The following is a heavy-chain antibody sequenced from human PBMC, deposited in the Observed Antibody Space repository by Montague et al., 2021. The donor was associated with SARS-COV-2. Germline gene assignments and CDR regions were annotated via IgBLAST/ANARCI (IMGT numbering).Heavy chain of an antibody. CDR3: ARLGDGVVPSPILGVGPYYSYYYMDV. CDR1: GGSFSTYS. J-gene: IGHJ6*03. D-gene: IGHD3-10*01. CDR2: IHHGGST. Sequence: SDTLSLTCAVHGGSFSTYSWNWIRQPPGKGLEWIGEIHHGGSTNXNPSLKSRVTISADTSKNQFSLKLTSVATADTAVYYCARLGDGVVPSPILGVGPYYSYYYMDVWGEGTTVTVS. V-gene: IGHV4-34*01.